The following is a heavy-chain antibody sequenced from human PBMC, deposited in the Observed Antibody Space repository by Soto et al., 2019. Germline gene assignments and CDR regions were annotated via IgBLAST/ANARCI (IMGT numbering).Heavy chain of an antibody. J-gene: IGHJ3*02. CDR2: IFWDDDK. V-gene: IGHV2-5*02. CDR3: AHNVEAWAAFDI. D-gene: IGHD3-10*02. Sequence: QITLKESGPTLVKPTQTLTLTCTFSGFSLSTSGVGVGWIRQPPGKALELLALIFWDDDKRYSPSLKSRLTITQDTSNTQVVLTMTNMDPVDTATYYCAHNVEAWAAFDIWGQGTMVTVSS. CDR1: GFSLSTSGVG.